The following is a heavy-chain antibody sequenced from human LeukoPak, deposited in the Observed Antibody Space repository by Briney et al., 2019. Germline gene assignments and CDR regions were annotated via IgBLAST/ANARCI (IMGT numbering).Heavy chain of an antibody. Sequence: GGSLRLSCAASGITLSNYDVNWVRQAPGKGLAWVSFISNRSTYIYYADSVKGRFTISRDNAKNSLFLQMNSLRAEDTAVYHCARGSNWNDGRYLDFWGQGTLVTVSS. CDR2: ISNRSTYI. D-gene: IGHD1-20*01. J-gene: IGHJ4*02. CDR3: ARGSNWNDGRYLDF. V-gene: IGHV3-21*01. CDR1: GITLSNYD.